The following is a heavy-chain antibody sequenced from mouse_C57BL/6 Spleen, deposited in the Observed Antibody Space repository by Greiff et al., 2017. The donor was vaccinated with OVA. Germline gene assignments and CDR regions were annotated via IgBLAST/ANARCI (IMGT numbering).Heavy chain of an antibody. D-gene: IGHD1-1*01. CDR3: ARRDYYGSSYDYFDY. CDR2: IDPSDSET. Sequence: VQLQQPGAELVRPGSSVKLSCKASGYTFTSYWMHWVKQRPIQGLEWIGNIDPSDSETHYNQKFKDKATLTVDKSSSTAYMQLSSLTSDDSAVYYCARRDYYGSSYDYFDYWGQGTTLTVSS. V-gene: IGHV1-52*01. J-gene: IGHJ2*01. CDR1: GYTFTSYW.